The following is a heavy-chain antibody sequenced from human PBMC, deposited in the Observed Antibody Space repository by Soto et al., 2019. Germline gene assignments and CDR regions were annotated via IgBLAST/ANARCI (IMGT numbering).Heavy chain of an antibody. CDR3: ARGVVVAATEDYYYYGMDV. CDR2: INHSGST. J-gene: IGHJ6*02. CDR1: GGSFSGYY. V-gene: IGHV4-34*01. Sequence: SETLSLTCAVYGGSFSGYYWSWIRQPPGKGLEWIGEINHSGSTNYNPSLKSRVTISVDTSMNQFSLKLSSVTDADTAVYYCARGVVVAATEDYYYYGMDVWGQGTTVTVSS. D-gene: IGHD2-15*01.